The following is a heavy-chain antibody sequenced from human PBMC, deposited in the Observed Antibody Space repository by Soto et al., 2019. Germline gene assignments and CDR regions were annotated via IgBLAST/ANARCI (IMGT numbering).Heavy chain of an antibody. CDR2: ISGTGGKT. V-gene: IGHV3-23*01. J-gene: IGHJ3*02. CDR1: GVTFSRDA. CDR3: ATRHEYGGNLDALDI. Sequence: EVQLLESGGGLVQPGGSLRLSCTASGVTFSRDAMSWVRQARGKGLVWVSAISGTGGKTYYADSGKGRFTISRNNSESTLCLQMHSLRADDTAVYYCATRHEYGGNLDALDIWGQGTTVAVSS. D-gene: IGHD4-17*01.